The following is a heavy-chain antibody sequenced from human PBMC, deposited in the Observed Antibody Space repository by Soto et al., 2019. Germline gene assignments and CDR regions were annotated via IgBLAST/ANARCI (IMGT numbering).Heavy chain of an antibody. CDR2: IFSTDEK. V-gene: IGHV2-26*01. J-gene: IGHJ4*02. CDR3: ARFLNWNSHYFDY. D-gene: IGHD1-7*01. CDR1: GFSLSNARMG. Sequence: QVTLKESGPVLVKPTETLTLTCTVSGFSLSNARMGVSWIRQPPGKALEWLAHIFSTDEKSYSTSLKSRLTISKDTSKSQVVLTMTNMDPVDTATYYCARFLNWNSHYFDYWGQGTLVTVSS.